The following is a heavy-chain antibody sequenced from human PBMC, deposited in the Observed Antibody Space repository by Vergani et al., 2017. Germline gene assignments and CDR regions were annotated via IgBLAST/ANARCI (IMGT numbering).Heavy chain of an antibody. Sequence: QVQLQQWGAGLLKPSETLSLTCAVYGGSFSGYYWSWIRQPPGKGLAWVGYIYTSGSTNYNPSLKSRVTISVDTSKNQFSLKLSSVTAADTAVYSCARHFGYSYGPGFDYWGQGTLVTVSS. V-gene: IGHV4-34*01. CDR1: GGSFSGYY. CDR2: IYTSGST. J-gene: IGHJ4*02. D-gene: IGHD5-18*01. CDR3: ARHFGYSYGPGFDY.